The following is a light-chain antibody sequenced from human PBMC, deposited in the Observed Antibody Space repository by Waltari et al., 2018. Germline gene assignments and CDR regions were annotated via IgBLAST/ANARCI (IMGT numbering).Light chain of an antibody. Sequence: EIQMTQSPSSLSASVGDRVTITCRASQSISIYVNWYQQKPGKAPNLLIYAASSLQSGVPSRFSGSGSGTDFSLTISSLQPGDFATYYCQQSFTTPQNTFGQGTRLEIK. J-gene: IGKJ2*01. CDR1: QSISIY. V-gene: IGKV1-39*01. CDR2: AAS. CDR3: QQSFTTPQNT.